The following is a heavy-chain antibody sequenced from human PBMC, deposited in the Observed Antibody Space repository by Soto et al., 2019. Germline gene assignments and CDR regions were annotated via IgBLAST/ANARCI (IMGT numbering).Heavy chain of an antibody. CDR3: AGDSNQLLPSYYYSGMDV. D-gene: IGHD2-2*01. CDR2: IIPILGIA. J-gene: IGHJ6*04. Sequence: SVKVSCKASGGTCSSYTISWVRQAPGQGLEWMGRIIPILGIANYAQKFQGRVTITADKSTSTAYMELSSLRSEDTAVYYCAGDSNQLLPSYYYSGMDVWGKGTRVTVSS. V-gene: IGHV1-69*04. CDR1: GGTCSSYT.